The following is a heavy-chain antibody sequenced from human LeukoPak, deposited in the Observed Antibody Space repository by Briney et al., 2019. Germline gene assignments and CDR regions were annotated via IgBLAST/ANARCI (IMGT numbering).Heavy chain of an antibody. J-gene: IGHJ4*02. CDR3: ARASNCISTTCSVDY. CDR1: GFTFSSHG. V-gene: IGHV3-33*08. Sequence: PGRSLRLSCAAPGFTFSSHGMHWVRQAPRKGLEWVALIWYDGSNKYYADSVKGRFTISRDNSKNTLYVQMNSLRAEDTAVYYCARASNCISTTCSVDYWGQGTLVSVSS. D-gene: IGHD2/OR15-2a*01. CDR2: IWYDGSNK.